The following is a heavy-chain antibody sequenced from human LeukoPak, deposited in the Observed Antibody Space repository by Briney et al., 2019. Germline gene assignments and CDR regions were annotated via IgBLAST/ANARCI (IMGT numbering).Heavy chain of an antibody. CDR3: ARHRSPSSLSYFYI. D-gene: IGHD6-19*01. J-gene: IGHJ4*02. Sequence: AETQSLTCTVCRPSIRSYYWIWTRHPSGKVLVWIGYIYTSETTNYNPSLRSRVTISIDTSKNQFSLRLSSVTAADTAVYYCARHRSPSSLSYFYIWGQKSLVIVSS. V-gene: IGHV4-4*09. CDR1: RPSIRSYY. CDR2: IYTSETT.